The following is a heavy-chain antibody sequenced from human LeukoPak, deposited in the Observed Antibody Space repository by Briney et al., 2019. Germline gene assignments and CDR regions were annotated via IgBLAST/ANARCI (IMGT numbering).Heavy chain of an antibody. V-gene: IGHV3-23*01. CDR2: ISGSGGST. CDR3: AKYGNYDFWSGPAADV. J-gene: IGHJ6*04. CDR1: GFTFSSYA. Sequence: GGSLRLSCAASGFTFSSYAMSWVRQAPGKGLEWVSAISGSGGSTYYADSVKGRFTISRDNSKNTLYLQMNSLRAEDTAVYYCAKYGNYDFWSGPAADVWGKGTTVTVSS. D-gene: IGHD3-3*01.